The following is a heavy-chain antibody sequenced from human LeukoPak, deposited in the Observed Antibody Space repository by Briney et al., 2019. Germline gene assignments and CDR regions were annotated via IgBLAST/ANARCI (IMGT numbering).Heavy chain of an antibody. CDR1: VGSISSGDYY. CDR3: ARDEGAAAGTALRY. V-gene: IGHV4-30-4*01. CDR2: IYYSGST. Sequence: SQTLSLTCAVSVGSISSGDYYWSWIRQPPGKGLEWIVYIYYSGSTYYNPSLKSRVTISVDTSKNQFSLKLSSVTAADTAVYYCARDEGAAAGTALRYWGQGTLVTVPS. D-gene: IGHD6-13*01. J-gene: IGHJ4*02.